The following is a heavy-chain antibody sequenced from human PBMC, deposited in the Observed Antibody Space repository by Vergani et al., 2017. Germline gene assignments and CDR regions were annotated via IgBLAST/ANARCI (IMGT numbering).Heavy chain of an antibody. V-gene: IGHV4-39*07. CDR3: AGRLTDRDY. Sequence: QLQLQESGPGLVKPSETLSLTCTVSGGSISSSSYYWGWIRQPPGKGLEWIGEINHSGSTNYNPSLKSRVTISVDTSKNQFALKLSSVTAADTAVYYCAGRLTDRDYWGQGTLVTVSS. CDR2: INHSGST. CDR1: GGSISSSSYY. J-gene: IGHJ4*02.